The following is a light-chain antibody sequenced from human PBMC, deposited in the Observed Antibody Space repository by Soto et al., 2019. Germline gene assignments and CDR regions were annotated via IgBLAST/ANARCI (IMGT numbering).Light chain of an antibody. Sequence: DIQMTQSPSTLSASVGDRVTITCRASQNINEWLAWYQQKPGKAPKFLIYDASILESGVPSRXSGXGSGTXXXXXXXXXQPDDFATYYCQRYNSNSRTFGQGTKVEXX. V-gene: IGKV1-5*01. CDR2: DAS. CDR1: QNINEW. J-gene: IGKJ1*01. CDR3: QRYNSNSRT.